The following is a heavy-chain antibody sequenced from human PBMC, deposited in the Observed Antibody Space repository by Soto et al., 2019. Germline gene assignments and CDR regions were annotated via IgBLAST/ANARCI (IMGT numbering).Heavy chain of an antibody. J-gene: IGHJ6*02. CDR2: INQSGST. D-gene: IGHD3-3*01. CDR1: GGAFRVYY. CDR3: ARNGSYYDFWSGYYFGGGMDV. Sequence: SETLSLTCAVFGGAFRVYYWRWVRQGPGEGLGGSGEINQSGSTNYNPSLKSRVTISVDTSKNQFSLKLSSVTAADTAVYYCARNGSYYDFWSGYYFGGGMDVWGQGTTVTVSS. V-gene: IGHV4-34*01.